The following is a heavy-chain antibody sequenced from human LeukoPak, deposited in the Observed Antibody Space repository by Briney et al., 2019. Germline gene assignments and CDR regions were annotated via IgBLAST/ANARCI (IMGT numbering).Heavy chain of an antibody. CDR3: ERELVTTEYYYYYGMDV. D-gene: IGHD4-17*01. CDR2: IWYDGSNK. Sequence: GRSLRLSCAASGFTFSSYGMHWVRQAPGKGLEWVAVIWYDGSNKYYADSVKGRFTISRDNSKNTLYLQMNRLRAEDTAVYYCERELVTTEYYYYYGMDVWGQGTTVTVSS. CDR1: GFTFSSYG. J-gene: IGHJ6*02. V-gene: IGHV3-33*01.